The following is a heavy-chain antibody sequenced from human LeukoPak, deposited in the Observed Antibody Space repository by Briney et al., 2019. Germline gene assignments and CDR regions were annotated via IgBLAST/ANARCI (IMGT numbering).Heavy chain of an antibody. CDR3: ATQATSGWHFS. J-gene: IGHJ5*02. CDR1: GYTFTGYY. D-gene: IGHD6-19*01. Sequence: ASVKVSCKASGYTFTGYYMHWVRQAPGQGPEWMGWINPNSGGTNYAQKFQGRVTMTRDTSLSTVYMELSRLRSDDTAVYYCATQATSGWHFSWGQGILVTVSS. V-gene: IGHV1-2*02. CDR2: INPNSGGT.